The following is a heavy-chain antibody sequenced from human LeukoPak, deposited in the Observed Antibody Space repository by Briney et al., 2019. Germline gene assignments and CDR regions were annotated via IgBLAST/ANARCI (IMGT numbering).Heavy chain of an antibody. V-gene: IGHV3-30*02. CDR2: IRYDGSNK. CDR3: ARGSYCSGGSCYYFDY. CDR1: GFTFSSYG. J-gene: IGHJ4*02. Sequence: PGGSLRLSCAASGFTFSSYGMHWVRQAPGKGLEWVAFIRYDGSNKKYSDSVKGRFTVSRDTSKNTLYLQMNSLRAEDTAVYYCARGSYCSGGSCYYFDYWGQGTLVTVSS. D-gene: IGHD2-15*01.